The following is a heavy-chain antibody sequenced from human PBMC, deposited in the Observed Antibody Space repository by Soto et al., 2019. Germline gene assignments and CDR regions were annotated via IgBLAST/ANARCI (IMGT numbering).Heavy chain of an antibody. D-gene: IGHD2-15*01. CDR3: ARDIVVVVAATGDNWFDP. CDR2: IYHSGST. Sequence: SETLSLTCAVSGYSISSGYYWGWIRQPPGKGLEWIGSIYHSGSTYYNPSLKSRVTISVDTSKNQFSLKLSSVTAADTAVYYCARDIVVVVAATGDNWFDPWGQGTLVTVSA. CDR1: GYSISSGYY. J-gene: IGHJ5*02. V-gene: IGHV4-38-2*02.